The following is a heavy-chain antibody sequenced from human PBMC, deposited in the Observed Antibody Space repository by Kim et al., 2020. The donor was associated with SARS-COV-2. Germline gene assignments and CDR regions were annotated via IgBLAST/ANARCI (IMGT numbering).Heavy chain of an antibody. J-gene: IGHJ4*02. CDR3: ARSHPLYSGSYYDFDY. CDR2: IYYSGST. V-gene: IGHV4-39*02. CDR1: GGSISSSSYY. D-gene: IGHD1-26*01. Sequence: SETLSLTCTVSGGSISSSSYYWGWIRQPPGKGLEWIGSIYYSGSTYYNPSLNSRVTISVDTSKNHFSLKLSSVTAADTAVYYCARSHPLYSGSYYDFDYWGQGTLVTVSS.